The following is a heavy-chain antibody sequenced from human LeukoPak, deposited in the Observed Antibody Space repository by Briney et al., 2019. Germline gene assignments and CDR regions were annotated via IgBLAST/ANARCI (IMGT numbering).Heavy chain of an antibody. D-gene: IGHD2-2*02. CDR3: ARNEVVVPAATPRYYYYYGMDV. J-gene: IGHJ6*02. V-gene: IGHV1-69*13. CDR2: IIPIFGTA. CDR1: GGTFSSYA. Sequence: SVKVSCKASGGTFSSYAISWVRQAPGQGLEWMGGIIPIFGTANYAQKFQGGVTITADESTSTAYMELSSLRSEDTAVYYCARNEVVVPAATPRYYYYYGMDVWGQGTTVTVSS.